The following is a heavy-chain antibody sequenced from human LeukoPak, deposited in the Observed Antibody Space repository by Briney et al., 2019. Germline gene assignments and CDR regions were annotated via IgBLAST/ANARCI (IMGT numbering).Heavy chain of an antibody. D-gene: IGHD3-22*01. CDR1: GYTFTGYY. CDR3: ARDLTIVVVIGFDY. Sequence: VASVTVSCKASGYTFTGYYMHWVRQAPGQGLEWMGWINPNSGGTNYAQKFQGRVTMTRDTSISTAYMELSRLRSDDTAVYYCARDLTIVVVIGFDYWGQGTLVTVSS. J-gene: IGHJ4*02. V-gene: IGHV1-2*02. CDR2: INPNSGGT.